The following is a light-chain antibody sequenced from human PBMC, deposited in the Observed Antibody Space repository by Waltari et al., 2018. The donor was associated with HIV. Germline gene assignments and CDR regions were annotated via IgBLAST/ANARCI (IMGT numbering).Light chain of an antibody. CDR1: SSKIGSNI. J-gene: IGLJ3*02. CDR2: SNN. Sequence: QSVLTQPPSASGTPGQRVSISCSGSSSKIGSNIVNWYQQLPGTAPKLLIFSNNQRPSGVPCRFSGSNSGTSASLAISGLQSEDEADYYCAAWDDSLNAWVFGGGTKLTVL. CDR3: AAWDDSLNAWV. V-gene: IGLV1-44*01.